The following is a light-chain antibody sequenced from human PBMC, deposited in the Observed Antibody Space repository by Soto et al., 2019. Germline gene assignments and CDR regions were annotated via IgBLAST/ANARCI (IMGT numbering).Light chain of an antibody. CDR3: SSYTGGNPSYV. Sequence: PGQSVTISCTGTSSDVGGYDYVSWYQQHPGKAPKLMIYEVTIRPSGVSDRFSGSKSGNTASLTVSGLQAEDEADYYCSSYTGGNPSYVFGTGTKVTVL. CDR1: SSDVGGYDY. CDR2: EVT. J-gene: IGLJ1*01. V-gene: IGLV2-8*01.